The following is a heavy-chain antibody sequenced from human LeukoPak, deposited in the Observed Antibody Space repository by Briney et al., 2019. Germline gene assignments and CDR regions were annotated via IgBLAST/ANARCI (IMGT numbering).Heavy chain of an antibody. CDR1: GGSISSYY. V-gene: IGHV4-59*01. CDR3: ARVRCSGGSCYWGYYYMDV. Sequence: PSETLSLTCTVSGGSISSYYGSWIRQPPGKGLEWIGYIYYSGSTNYNPSLKSRVTISVDTSKNQFSLKLSSVTAADTAVYYCARVRCSGGSCYWGYYYMDVWGKGTTVTVSS. J-gene: IGHJ6*03. D-gene: IGHD2-15*01. CDR2: IYYSGST.